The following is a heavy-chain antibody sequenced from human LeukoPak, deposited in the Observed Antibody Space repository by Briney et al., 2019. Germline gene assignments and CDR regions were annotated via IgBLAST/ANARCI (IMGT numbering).Heavy chain of an antibody. J-gene: IGHJ4*02. CDR1: GLTFSNYW. D-gene: IGHD3-22*01. Sequence: GGSLRLSCAASGLTFSNYWMDWVRQAPGKGLEWVANIKQDGSEKNYVDSVKGRFIISRDNAKNSLYLQMNTLRADDTAVYYCTYSSGYYYSFDYWGQGTLVTVSS. CDR3: TYSSGYYYSFDY. V-gene: IGHV3-7*03. CDR2: IKQDGSEK.